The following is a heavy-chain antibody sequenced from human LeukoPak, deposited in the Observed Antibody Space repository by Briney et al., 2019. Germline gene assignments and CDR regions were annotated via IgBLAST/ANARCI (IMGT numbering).Heavy chain of an antibody. V-gene: IGHV1-8*01. CDR2: MNPNSGNT. CDR3: ARDGSGGYYYYMDV. J-gene: IGHJ6*03. CDR1: GYTFTSYD. D-gene: IGHD3-16*01. Sequence: ASVKVSCKASGYTFTSYDINWVRQATGQGLEWMGWMNPNSGNTGYAQKFQGRVTMTRSTSIGTAYMELSSLRSEDTAVYYCARDGSGGYYYYMDVWGKGTTVTVSS.